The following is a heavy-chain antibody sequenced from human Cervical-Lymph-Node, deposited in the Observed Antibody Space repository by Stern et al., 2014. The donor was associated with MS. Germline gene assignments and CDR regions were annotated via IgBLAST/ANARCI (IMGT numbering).Heavy chain of an antibody. J-gene: IGHJ4*02. Sequence: EVHLVESGGGLVQPGGSLRLSCAASEFIVSTYDMNWVRQVTGKGLEWVSGIGTAGDTHYPGSVKGRFTISRDDAENSLYLQMNSLKAGDTAVYYCTRGDSMTGFDFWGQGILVTVSS. V-gene: IGHV3-13*01. CDR3: TRGDSMTGFDF. D-gene: IGHD3-3*02. CDR1: EFIVSTYD. CDR2: IGTAGDT.